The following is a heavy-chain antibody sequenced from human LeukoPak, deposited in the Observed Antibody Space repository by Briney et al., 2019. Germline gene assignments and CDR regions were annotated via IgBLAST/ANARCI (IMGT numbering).Heavy chain of an antibody. Sequence: PGGSLRLSCAASGFTFSSYSMNWVRQAPGKGLEWVSSISSSSSYIYYADSVKGRFTISRDNSKNTLYLQMNSLRAEDTAVYYCARGSQIRFLEWLLWDDAFDIWGQGTMVTVSS. J-gene: IGHJ3*02. CDR1: GFTFSSYS. V-gene: IGHV3-21*01. CDR3: ARGSQIRFLEWLLWDDAFDI. CDR2: ISSSSSYI. D-gene: IGHD3-3*01.